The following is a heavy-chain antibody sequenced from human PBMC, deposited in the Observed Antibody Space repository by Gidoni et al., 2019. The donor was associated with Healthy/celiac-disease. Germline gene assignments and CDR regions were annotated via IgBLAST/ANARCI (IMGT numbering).Heavy chain of an antibody. D-gene: IGHD3-10*01. Sequence: QVQLLESGGGVVQPGRSLRLSCAASGFTFRRYAMHWVRQAPGKGLEWVAVISYDGSNKYYADSVKGRFTISRDNSKNTLYLQMNSLRAEDTAVYYCARDGQELLWFGELGNYFDYWGQGTLVTVSS. J-gene: IGHJ4*02. V-gene: IGHV3-30-3*01. CDR1: GFTFRRYA. CDR3: ARDGQELLWFGELGNYFDY. CDR2: ISYDGSNK.